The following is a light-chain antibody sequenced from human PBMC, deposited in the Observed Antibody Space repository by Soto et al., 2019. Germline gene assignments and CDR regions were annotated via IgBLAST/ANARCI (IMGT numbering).Light chain of an antibody. CDR2: GAS. Sequence: EIVMTQSPATLSVSPVERTTLSCMASQSVGNNLAWYQQKPGQAPRLLIYGASSRATVIPDRFSGSGSGTDFTLTISRLEPEDFAVYYCQQYGSSPSWTFGQGTKVDNK. V-gene: IGKV3-20*01. CDR3: QQYGSSPSWT. CDR1: QSVGNN. J-gene: IGKJ1*01.